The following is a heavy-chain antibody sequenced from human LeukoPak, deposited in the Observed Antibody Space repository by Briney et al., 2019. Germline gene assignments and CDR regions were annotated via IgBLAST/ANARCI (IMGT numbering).Heavy chain of an antibody. CDR1: GFTFDNHA. CDR2: ISWNSGRI. Sequence: GGSLRLSCAGSGFTFDNHAMHWVRQAPGKGLEWVSSISWNSGRIDYADSVKGRFTISRDNAKNSLYLQMNSLRAEDMALYYCARDPTRYLRYGYFDYWGQGAQVTVSS. CDR3: ARDPTRYLRYGYFDY. V-gene: IGHV3-9*03. D-gene: IGHD4-17*01. J-gene: IGHJ4*02.